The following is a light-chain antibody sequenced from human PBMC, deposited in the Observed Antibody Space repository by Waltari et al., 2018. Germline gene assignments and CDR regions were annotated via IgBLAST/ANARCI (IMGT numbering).Light chain of an antibody. V-gene: IGKV1-8*01. Sequence: AIRITQSPSSLSASTGDRVTITCRASQGISSYLAWYQQKPGKAPKLLIYAASTLQSGVPSRFSSSGSGTDFTLTISCLQSEDLATYYCQQYYSYPFTFGPGTKVDIK. J-gene: IGKJ3*01. CDR1: QGISSY. CDR2: AAS. CDR3: QQYYSYPFT.